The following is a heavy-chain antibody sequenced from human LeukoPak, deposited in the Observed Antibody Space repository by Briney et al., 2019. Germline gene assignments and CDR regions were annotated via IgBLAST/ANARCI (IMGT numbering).Heavy chain of an antibody. CDR3: AKVRRYDFWSGYSHFDY. D-gene: IGHD3-3*01. Sequence: PGGSLRLSCAASGFTFSSYAMSWVRQAPGKGLEWVSAISGSGGSTYYADSVKGRFTIFRDNSKNTLYLQMNSLRAEDTAVYYCAKVRRYDFWSGYSHFDYWGQGTLVTVSS. J-gene: IGHJ4*02. V-gene: IGHV3-23*01. CDR1: GFTFSSYA. CDR2: ISGSGGST.